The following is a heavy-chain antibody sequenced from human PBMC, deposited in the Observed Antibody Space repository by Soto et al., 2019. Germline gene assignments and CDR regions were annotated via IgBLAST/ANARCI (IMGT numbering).Heavy chain of an antibody. CDR3: ARDSGPHYYDSSGYSLFDY. D-gene: IGHD3-22*01. V-gene: IGHV4-31*03. CDR1: GGSISSGGYY. CDR2: IYYSGST. J-gene: IGHJ4*02. Sequence: PSETLSLTCTVSGGSISSGGYYWSWIRQHPGKGLEWIGYIYYSGSTYYNPSLKSRVTISVDTSKNQFSLKLSSVTAADTAVYYCARDSGPHYYDSSGYSLFDYWGQGTLVTVSS.